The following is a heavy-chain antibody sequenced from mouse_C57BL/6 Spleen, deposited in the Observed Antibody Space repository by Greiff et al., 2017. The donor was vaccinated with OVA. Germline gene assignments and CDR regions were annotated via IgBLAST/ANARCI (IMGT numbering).Heavy chain of an antibody. J-gene: IGHJ3*01. Sequence: VQLQQSGPELVKPGASVKISCKASGYAFSSSWMNWVKQRPGKGLEWIGRIYPGDGDTNYNGKFKGKATLTADKSSSTAYMQHSSLTSEDSAVYFCARGAFAYWGQGTLVTVSA. CDR2: IYPGDGDT. CDR1: GYAFSSSW. V-gene: IGHV1-82*01. CDR3: ARGAFAY.